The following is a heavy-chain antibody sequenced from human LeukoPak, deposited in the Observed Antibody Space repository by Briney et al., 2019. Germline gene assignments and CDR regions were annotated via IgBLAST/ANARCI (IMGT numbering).Heavy chain of an antibody. J-gene: IGHJ4*02. D-gene: IGHD6-6*01. V-gene: IGHV3-9*01. CDR1: GFTFDDYA. Sequence: GRSLRLSCAASGFTFDDYAMHWVRQAPGKGLEWVSSISWSSGSIAYADSVKGRFTISRDNAKNSLYLQMNSLRAEDTAFYYCAKATYSTSPGYYFDYWGQGTPVTVSS. CDR2: ISWSSGSI. CDR3: AKATYSTSPGYYFDY.